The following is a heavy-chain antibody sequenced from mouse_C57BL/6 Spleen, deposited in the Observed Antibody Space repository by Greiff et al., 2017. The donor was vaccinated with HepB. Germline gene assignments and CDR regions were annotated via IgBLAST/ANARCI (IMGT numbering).Heavy chain of an antibody. Sequence: EVQLVESGGGLVKPGGSLKLSCAASGFTFSDYGMHWVRQAPEKGLEWVAYISSGSSTIYYADTVKGRFTISRDNAKNTLFLQMTSLRSEDTAMYYCARKTAPYYYAMDYWGQGTSVTVSS. CDR1: GFTFSDYG. J-gene: IGHJ4*01. V-gene: IGHV5-17*01. D-gene: IGHD3-2*01. CDR3: ARKTAPYYYAMDY. CDR2: ISSGSSTI.